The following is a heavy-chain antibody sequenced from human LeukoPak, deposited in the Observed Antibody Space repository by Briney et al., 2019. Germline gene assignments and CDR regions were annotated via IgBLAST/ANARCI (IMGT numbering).Heavy chain of an antibody. Sequence: RPSETLSLTCTVSGGSISGDYWSWIRQPPGKGLKWIGYIYYSGSTKYNPSLKSRVIISVDTSKNQFSLKLSSVTAADTAIYYCARVISHGYSDSWGKGTLVTVSS. V-gene: IGHV4-59*01. CDR3: ARVISHGYSDS. CDR1: GGSISGDY. J-gene: IGHJ4*02. D-gene: IGHD3-16*02. CDR2: IYYSGST.